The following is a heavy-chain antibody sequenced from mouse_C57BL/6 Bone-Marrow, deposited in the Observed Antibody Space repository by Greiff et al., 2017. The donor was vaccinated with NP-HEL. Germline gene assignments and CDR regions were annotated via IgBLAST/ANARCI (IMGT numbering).Heavy chain of an antibody. D-gene: IGHD2-1*01. CDR2: IYPGDGDT. V-gene: IGHV1-82*01. CDR1: GYAFSSSW. Sequence: QVQLQQSGPELVKPGASVKISCKASGYAFSSSWMNWVKQRPGKGLEWIGRIYPGDGDTNYNGKFKGKATLTADKSSSTAYMQLSSPTSEDSAVYFCAVYYGNFYWYFDVWGTGTTVTVSS. J-gene: IGHJ1*03. CDR3: AVYYGNFYWYFDV.